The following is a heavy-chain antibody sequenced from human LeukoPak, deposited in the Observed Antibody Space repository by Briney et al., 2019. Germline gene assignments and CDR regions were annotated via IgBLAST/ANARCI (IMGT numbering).Heavy chain of an antibody. J-gene: IGHJ6*02. Sequence: GGSLRLSCAASGFTFNTYTMNWVRQAPGKGLEWVASINHNGNVNYYVDSVKGRFTISRDNAKNSLYLQTSNLRAEDTAVYFCARGGGLDVWGQGATVTVSS. CDR1: GFTFNTYT. CDR3: ARGGGLDV. V-gene: IGHV3-7*03. CDR2: INHNGNVN. D-gene: IGHD3-16*01.